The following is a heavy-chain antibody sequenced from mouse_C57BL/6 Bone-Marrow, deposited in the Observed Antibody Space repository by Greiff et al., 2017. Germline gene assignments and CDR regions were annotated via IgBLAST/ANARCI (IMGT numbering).Heavy chain of an antibody. CDR2: IVPSDSYT. D-gene: IGHD2-4*01. CDR1: GYTFTSYW. CDR3: ARAYDDGAMDY. V-gene: IGHV1-69*01. Sequence: QVQLKQPGAELVMPGPSVKLSCKASGYTFTSYWMYWVKQRPAQGLEWIGDIVPSDSYTNYNQKFKGKSTFTVDQSSSTAYVQHSCLTSEYSAVYYCARAYDDGAMDYGGQGTSVTVSS. J-gene: IGHJ4*01.